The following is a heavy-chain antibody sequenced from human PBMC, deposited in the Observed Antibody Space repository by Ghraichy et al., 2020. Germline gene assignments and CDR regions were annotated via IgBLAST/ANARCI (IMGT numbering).Heavy chain of an antibody. V-gene: IGHV4-4*09. CDR3: ARAPVFLGWFDP. D-gene: IGHD3-3*01. CDR2: IYTSGST. CDR1: GGSISSYY. J-gene: IGHJ5*02. Sequence: SETLSLTCTVSGGSISSYYWSWIRQPPGKGLEWIGYIYTSGSTNYNPSLKSRVTISVDTSKNQFSLKLSSVTAADTAVYYCARAPVFLGWFDPWGQGTLVTVSS.